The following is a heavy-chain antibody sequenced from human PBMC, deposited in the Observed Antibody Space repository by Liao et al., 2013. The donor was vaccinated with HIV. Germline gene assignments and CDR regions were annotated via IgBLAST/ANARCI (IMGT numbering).Heavy chain of an antibody. CDR2: IYYSGNT. CDR3: ARWGFTTGVVFDI. Sequence: QLQLQESGPGLVKPSETLSLTCTVSGGSISSYYWNWIRQTPGKGLEWIGYIYYSGNTHYNPSLKSRVTISVDTSKNQFSLKLSSVTAADTAVYYCARWGFTTGVVFDIWGQGTMVSVSS. V-gene: IGHV4-59*01. J-gene: IGHJ3*02. CDR1: GGSISSYY. D-gene: IGHD7-27*01.